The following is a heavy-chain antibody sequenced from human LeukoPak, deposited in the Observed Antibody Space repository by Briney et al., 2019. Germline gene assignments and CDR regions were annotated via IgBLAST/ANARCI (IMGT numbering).Heavy chain of an antibody. CDR1: GFTFSSYW. CDR2: INSDGSST. D-gene: IGHD1-26*01. V-gene: IGHV3-74*01. J-gene: IGHJ5*02. CDR3: AKDSHSGSQRVLNWFDP. Sequence: PGGSLRLSCAASGFTFSSYWMHWVRQAPGKGLVWVSRINSDGSSTTYADSVKGRFTISRDNAKNTLYLQMNSLRAEDTAVYYCAKDSHSGSQRVLNWFDPWGQGTLVTVSS.